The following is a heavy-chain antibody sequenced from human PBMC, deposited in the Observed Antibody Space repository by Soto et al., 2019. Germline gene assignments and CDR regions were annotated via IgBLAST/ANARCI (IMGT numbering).Heavy chain of an antibody. J-gene: IGHJ6*02. D-gene: IGHD3-22*01. CDR2: ISSSGSTI. Sequence: PGGSLRLSCAASGFTFSSYEMNWVRQAPGKGLEWVSYISSSGSTIYYADSVKGRFTISRDNAKNSLYLQMNSLRAEDTAVYYCARDGDDSSGPYYYYGMDVWGQGTTVTVSS. CDR3: ARDGDDSSGPYYYYGMDV. CDR1: GFTFSSYE. V-gene: IGHV3-48*03.